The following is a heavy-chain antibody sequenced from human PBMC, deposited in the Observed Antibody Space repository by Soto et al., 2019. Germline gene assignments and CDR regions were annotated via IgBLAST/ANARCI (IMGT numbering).Heavy chain of an antibody. CDR3: ASGIVGATTYGMDV. J-gene: IGHJ6*02. D-gene: IGHD1-26*01. CDR1: GFTFDDYG. CDR2: INWNGGST. V-gene: IGHV3-20*04. Sequence: GGSLRLSCAASGFTFDDYGMSWVRQAPGKGLEWVSGINWNGGSTGYADSVKGRFTISRDNTKNSLYLQMNSLRAEDTALYYCASGIVGATTYGMDVWGQGTTVTVSS.